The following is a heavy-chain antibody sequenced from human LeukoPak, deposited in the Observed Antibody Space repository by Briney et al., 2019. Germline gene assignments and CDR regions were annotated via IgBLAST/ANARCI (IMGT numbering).Heavy chain of an antibody. J-gene: IGHJ4*02. D-gene: IGHD6-13*01. Sequence: SETLSLTCTVSGGSISSYYWSWIRQPPGKGLEWIGYIYYSGTINYNPSLKSRVTMSVDTSKNQFYLKLSSVTAADTAVYYCARGVYIAAAQYGYWGQGTLVTVSS. CDR3: ARGVYIAAAQYGY. V-gene: IGHV4-59*01. CDR2: IYYSGTI. CDR1: GGSISSYY.